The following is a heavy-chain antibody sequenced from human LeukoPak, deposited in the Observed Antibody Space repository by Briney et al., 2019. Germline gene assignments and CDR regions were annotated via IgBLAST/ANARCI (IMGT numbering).Heavy chain of an antibody. D-gene: IGHD3-9*01. CDR3: ASGYFDWLDDY. CDR1: GFTFSSYS. CDR2: ISSSSSYI. J-gene: IGHJ4*02. V-gene: IGHV3-21*01. Sequence: GGSLRLSCAASGFTFSSYSMNWVRQAPGKGLEWVSSISSSSSYIYYADSVKGRFTISRDNAKNSLYLQMNSLRAGDTAVYYCASGYFDWLDDYWGQGTLVTVSS.